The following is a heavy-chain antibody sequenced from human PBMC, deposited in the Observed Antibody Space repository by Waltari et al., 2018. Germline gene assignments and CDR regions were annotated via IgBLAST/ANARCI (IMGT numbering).Heavy chain of an antibody. CDR2: RNPNSGNK. D-gene: IGHD1-20*01. V-gene: IGHV1-8*03. CDR1: GYTFTSSD. Sequence: QVQLVQSGAEVKKPGASVKVSCKASGYTFTSSDINWVRQATGQGLEWMGWRNPNSGNKGYAQKFQGRVTITRNTSISTAYMELSSLRSEDTAVYYCALGITGTTGSIYYYYGMDVWGQGTTVTVSS. CDR3: ALGITGTTGSIYYYYGMDV. J-gene: IGHJ6*02.